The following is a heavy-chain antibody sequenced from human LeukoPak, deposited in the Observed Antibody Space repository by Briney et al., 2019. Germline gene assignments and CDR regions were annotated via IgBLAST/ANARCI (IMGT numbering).Heavy chain of an antibody. CDR3: ARAGIYTSGCHYCASDI. D-gene: IGHD6-19*01. CDR2: INPTGGDA. CDR1: GYTFTHYY. Sequence: GASVKVSCKASGYTFTHYYMHWVRQAPGQGLEYMGIINPTGGDATYAQKFQGRVTVTRDTSTSTVYMELSSLRSEDTAAYYCARAGIYTSGCHYCASDIWGQGTMVTVSS. V-gene: IGHV1-46*01. J-gene: IGHJ3*02.